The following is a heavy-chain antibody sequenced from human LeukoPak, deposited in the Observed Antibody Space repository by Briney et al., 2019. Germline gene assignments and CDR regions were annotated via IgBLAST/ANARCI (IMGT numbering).Heavy chain of an antibody. V-gene: IGHV1-2*02. D-gene: IGHD1-26*01. Sequence: GASVTVSCKASGYTFTGYYMHWVRQAPGQGLEWMGWINPNSGGTNYAQKFQGKVTMTRDTSISTAYMELSRLRSDDTAVYYCARAGNGSYYRLDYWGQGTLVTVSS. CDR2: INPNSGGT. CDR1: GYTFTGYY. CDR3: ARAGNGSYYRLDY. J-gene: IGHJ4*02.